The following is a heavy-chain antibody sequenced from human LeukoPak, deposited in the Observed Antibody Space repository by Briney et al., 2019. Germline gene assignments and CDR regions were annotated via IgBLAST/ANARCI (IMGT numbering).Heavy chain of an antibody. V-gene: IGHV1-18*01. J-gene: IGHJ4*02. CDR1: GYTFTNYG. CDR3: ARGKWELLPSDY. CDR2: MNAYNGNT. D-gene: IGHD1-26*01. Sequence: ASVKVSCKASGYTFTNYGISWVRQAPGQGLEWMGWMNAYNGNTNYAQNLQGRVTMTTDTSTSTAYMELRSLRSDDTAVYYCARGKWELLPSDYWGQGTLVTVSS.